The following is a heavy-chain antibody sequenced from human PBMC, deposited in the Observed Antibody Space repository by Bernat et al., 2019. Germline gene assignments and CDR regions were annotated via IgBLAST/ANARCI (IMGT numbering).Heavy chain of an antibody. CDR2: ISGTGGIT. Sequence: VQLVESGGGVVQPGRSLRLSCAASAFTFNNYAMSWVRQAPGKGLEWVSAISGTGGITLYADSVKGRFTISRDNSKKTLFLQMNSLRADDTAVYYCAKEVQSGYRRYYFDYWGQGTLVAVSS. D-gene: IGHD3-3*01. J-gene: IGHJ4*02. V-gene: IGHV3-23*04. CDR1: AFTFNNYA. CDR3: AKEVQSGYRRYYFDY.